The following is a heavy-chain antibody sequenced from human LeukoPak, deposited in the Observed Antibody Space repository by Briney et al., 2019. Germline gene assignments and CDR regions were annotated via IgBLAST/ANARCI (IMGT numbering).Heavy chain of an antibody. Sequence: SVKVSCKASGGTFSSYTISWVRQAPGQGLEWMGRIIPILGIANYAQRFQGRGTITADKSTSTAYMELSSLRSEDTAVYYCARVSRNCSSTSCLYYYYYYMDVWGKGTTVTVSS. D-gene: IGHD2-2*01. CDR1: GGTFSSYT. CDR3: ARVSRNCSSTSCLYYYYYYMDV. V-gene: IGHV1-69*02. J-gene: IGHJ6*03. CDR2: IIPILGIA.